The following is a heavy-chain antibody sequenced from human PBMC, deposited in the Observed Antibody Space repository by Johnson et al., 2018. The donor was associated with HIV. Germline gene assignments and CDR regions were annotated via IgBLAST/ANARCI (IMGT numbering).Heavy chain of an antibody. CDR3: ARGNMIVVVSGGFDI. CDR1: GFTFSTYA. J-gene: IGHJ3*02. CDR2: ISYDGSNK. V-gene: IGHV3-30*04. D-gene: IGHD3-22*01. Sequence: QVQLVESGGGVVQPGRSLRLSCAASGFTFSTYAMHWVRQAPGKGLEWVALISYDGSNKYYVDSVKGRFTISRDNSKNTLYLQMNSLKTEDTAVYYCARGNMIVVVSGGFDIWGQGTMVTVSS.